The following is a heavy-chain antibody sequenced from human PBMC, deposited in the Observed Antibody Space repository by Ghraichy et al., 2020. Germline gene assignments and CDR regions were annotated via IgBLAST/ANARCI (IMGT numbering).Heavy chain of an antibody. CDR2: IKQDGSEK. Sequence: GDSLNISCAASGFTISSYWMAWVRQAPGKGLEWVANIKQDGSEKNYVASVKGRFTISRDNAKNSLYLQMNSLRAEDTAVYYCARDLYSESYSDDYWGQGTLVTVSS. J-gene: IGHJ4*02. V-gene: IGHV3-7*01. D-gene: IGHD1-26*01. CDR3: ARDLYSESYSDDY. CDR1: GFTISSYW.